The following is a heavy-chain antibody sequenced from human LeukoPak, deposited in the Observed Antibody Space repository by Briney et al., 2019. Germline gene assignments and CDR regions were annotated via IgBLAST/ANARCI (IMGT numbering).Heavy chain of an antibody. CDR2: MSYDGSNK. CDR3: ARDLYDSSESAFDI. V-gene: IGHV3-30-3*01. J-gene: IGHJ3*02. CDR1: GFTFSNYA. Sequence: PGGSLRLSCAASGFTFSNYAMHWVRQAPGKGLEWVAVMSYDGSNKYYADSVKGRFTISRDNSKNTLYLQMNSLRAEDTAVYYCARDLYDSSESAFDIWGQGTMVTVSS. D-gene: IGHD3-22*01.